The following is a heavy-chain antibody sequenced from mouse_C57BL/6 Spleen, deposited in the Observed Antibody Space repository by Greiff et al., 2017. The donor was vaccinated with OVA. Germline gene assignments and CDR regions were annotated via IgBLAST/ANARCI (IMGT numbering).Heavy chain of an antibody. Sequence: EVKLMESGGGLVKPGGSLKLSCAASGFTFSDYGMHWVRPAPEKGLAWVAYISSGSSTLYYADTVKGPFTISRDKAKNTLFLKMTSLRSEDTAMYYWAREDYGYDGGYAMDDWGKGTSVTVSS. CDR2: ISSGSSTL. D-gene: IGHD2-2*01. J-gene: IGHJ4*01. CDR1: GFTFSDYG. V-gene: IGHV5-17*01. CDR3: AREDYGYDGGYAMDD.